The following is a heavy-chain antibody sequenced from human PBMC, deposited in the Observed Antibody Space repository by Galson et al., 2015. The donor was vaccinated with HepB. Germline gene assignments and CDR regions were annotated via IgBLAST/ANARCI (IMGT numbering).Heavy chain of an antibody. CDR3: ARTYRGGAFDM. J-gene: IGHJ3*02. Sequence: SLRLSCAASGFTFDDYAMHWVRQAPGKGLEWVSGISWNSGSIGYADSVKGRFTISRDNARNSLDLQMNSLRAEDTAVYYCARTYRGGAFDMWGQGTMATVSS. D-gene: IGHD1-1*01. CDR2: ISWNSGSI. V-gene: IGHV3-9*01. CDR1: GFTFDDYA.